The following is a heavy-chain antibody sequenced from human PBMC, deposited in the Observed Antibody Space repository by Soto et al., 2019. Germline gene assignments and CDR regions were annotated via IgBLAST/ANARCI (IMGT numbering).Heavy chain of an antibody. CDR2: IYYSGST. V-gene: IGHV4-59*01. Sequence: SETLSLTCTVSGGYISSYYWSWIRQPPGKGLEWIGYIYYSGSTNYNPSLKSRVTISLDTSKNQFSLKLSSVTAADTAVYYCARVGGFGATTIDYWGQGTLVTVSS. D-gene: IGHD3-10*01. CDR1: GGYISSYY. J-gene: IGHJ4*02. CDR3: ARVGGFGATTIDY.